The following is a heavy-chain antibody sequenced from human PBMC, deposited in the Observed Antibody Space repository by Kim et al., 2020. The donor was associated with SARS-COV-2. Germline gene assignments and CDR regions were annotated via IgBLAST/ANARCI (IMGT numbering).Heavy chain of an antibody. CDR3: ARAGSSTSCRFDP. V-gene: IGHV1-46*01. D-gene: IGHD2-2*01. J-gene: IGHJ5*02. Sequence: YAQQFQGRVTMTRDTSTSPVYMELSSLRSEDTAVYYCARAGSSTSCRFDPWGQGTLVTVSS.